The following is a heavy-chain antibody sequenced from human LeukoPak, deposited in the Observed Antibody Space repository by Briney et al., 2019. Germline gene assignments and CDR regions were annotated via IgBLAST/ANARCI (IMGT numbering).Heavy chain of an antibody. Sequence: SETLSLTCTVSGGSISSYYWSWIRQPPGKGLEWIGYIYYSGTTNYNPSLKSRVTISVDTSKNQFSLELSSVTAADTAVYYCARERNYYYDSSGQSAFDIWGQGTMVTVSS. CDR3: ARERNYYYDSSGQSAFDI. CDR1: GGSISSYY. J-gene: IGHJ3*02. D-gene: IGHD3-22*01. CDR2: IYYSGTT. V-gene: IGHV4-59*01.